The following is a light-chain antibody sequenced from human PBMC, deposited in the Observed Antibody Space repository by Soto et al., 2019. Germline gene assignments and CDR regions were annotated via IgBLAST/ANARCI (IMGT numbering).Light chain of an antibody. V-gene: IGKV1-9*01. CDR1: QGVSRY. CDR3: QQINNFPFT. J-gene: IGKJ4*01. CDR2: AAS. Sequence: DIQMAQSPSXLSASVGDRVAITCRASQGVSRYLAWYQLKPGKPPRLLIYAASTLQSGVPSRFSGSASGTEFTLTIDSLQPEDFATYYCQQINNFPFTFGGGTKVDIK.